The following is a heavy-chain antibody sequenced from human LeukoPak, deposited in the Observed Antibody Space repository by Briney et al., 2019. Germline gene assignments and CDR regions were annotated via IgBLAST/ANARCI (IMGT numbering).Heavy chain of an antibody. CDR3: ARGVLWFGETGWFDP. Sequence: SVKVSCKASGGTFSSYAISWVRQAPGQGLEWMGGIIPIFGTANYAQKFQGRVTITTDESTSTAYMELSSLRSEDTAVYYCARGVLWFGETGWFDPWGQGTLVTVSS. V-gene: IGHV1-69*05. D-gene: IGHD3-10*01. CDR2: IIPIFGTA. J-gene: IGHJ5*02. CDR1: GGTFSSYA.